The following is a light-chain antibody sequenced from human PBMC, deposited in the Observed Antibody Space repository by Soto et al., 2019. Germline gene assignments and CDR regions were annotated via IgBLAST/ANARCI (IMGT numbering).Light chain of an antibody. V-gene: IGLV2-14*01. CDR1: SSDVGGYNY. CDR3: SSYTSSSTLSVV. Sequence: QSALTQPASVSGSPGQSITISCTGTSSDVGGYNYVSWYQQHPGKAPKPMIYEVSNRPSGASNRFSGSKSGNTASLTISGLQAEDEADYYCSSYTSSSTLSVVFGGGTKLTVL. J-gene: IGLJ2*01. CDR2: EVS.